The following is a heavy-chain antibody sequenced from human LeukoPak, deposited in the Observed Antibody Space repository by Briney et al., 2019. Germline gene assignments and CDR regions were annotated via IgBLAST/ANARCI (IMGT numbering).Heavy chain of an antibody. J-gene: IGHJ5*02. CDR2: MFYGGST. CDR3: ARRTTTAAYNWFDP. Sequence: SETLSLTCTVSGGSISSHYWSWIRQPPGKGLEWIGYMFYGGSTTYNSSLKSRVTISVDSSKNQFSLKPRSVTAADTAVYYCARRTTTAAYNWFDPWGQGTLVTVSS. V-gene: IGHV4-59*11. D-gene: IGHD4-11*01. CDR1: GGSISSHY.